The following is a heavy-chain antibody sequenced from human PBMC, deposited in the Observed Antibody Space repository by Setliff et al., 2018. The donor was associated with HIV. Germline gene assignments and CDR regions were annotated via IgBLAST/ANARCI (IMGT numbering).Heavy chain of an antibody. D-gene: IGHD4-17*01. J-gene: IGHJ4*02. V-gene: IGHV3-30*02. CDR3: AKERSTVTTPLFAY. Sequence: GGSLRLSCTASGFIFSDYGMHWVRQAPGKGLEWVAFIRYDGDEKYYADSVEGRFTISRDDSKNTLYLQMSSLRPEDTAIYFCAKERSTVTTPLFAYWGQGTLVTSPQ. CDR2: IRYDGDEK. CDR1: GFIFSDYG.